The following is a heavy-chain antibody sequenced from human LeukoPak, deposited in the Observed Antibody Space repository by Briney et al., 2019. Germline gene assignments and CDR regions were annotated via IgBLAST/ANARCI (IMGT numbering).Heavy chain of an antibody. CDR2: IYSGGST. CDR3: ARGGGAYCGGDCFRAFDI. CDR1: GFTVSNNY. J-gene: IGHJ3*02. V-gene: IGHV3-53*01. D-gene: IGHD2-21*02. Sequence: GGSLRLSCAISGFTVSNNYMSWVRQPPGKGLEWVSVIYSGGSTYYADSVKGRFTISRDTSKNTLYLQMNSLRAEVTAVYYCARGGGAYCGGDCFRAFDIWGQGTMVTVSP.